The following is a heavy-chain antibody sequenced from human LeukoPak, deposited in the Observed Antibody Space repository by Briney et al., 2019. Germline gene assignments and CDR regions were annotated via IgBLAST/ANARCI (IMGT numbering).Heavy chain of an antibody. V-gene: IGHV4-4*07. CDR2: IYTSGST. CDR1: GSSISNYY. D-gene: IGHD6-13*01. J-gene: IGHJ6*03. CDR3: ARMRGGSSSGHFYYYYMDV. Sequence: SETLSLTCIVSGSSISNYYWSWIRQPAGKGLEWIGRIYTSGSTNYNPSLKSRVTMSIDTSKNQFSLNLLSVTAADTAVYYCARMRGGSSSGHFYYYYMDVWGKGTTVTISS.